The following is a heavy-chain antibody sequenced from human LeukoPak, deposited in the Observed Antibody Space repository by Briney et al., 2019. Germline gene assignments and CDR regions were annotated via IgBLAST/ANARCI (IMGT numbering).Heavy chain of an antibody. CDR1: GVSIFSSY. V-gene: IGHV4-59*12. CDR3: ATGRSIRYFDY. D-gene: IGHD3-9*01. CDR2: VHYSGST. Sequence: SETLSLTCTVSGVSIFSSYWNWVRQPPGKGLEWIGYVHYSGSTNYNPSLKSRVTISVDTSRSQFSLKLSSATAADTAVYYCATGRSIRYFDYWGQGTLLTVSS. J-gene: IGHJ4*02.